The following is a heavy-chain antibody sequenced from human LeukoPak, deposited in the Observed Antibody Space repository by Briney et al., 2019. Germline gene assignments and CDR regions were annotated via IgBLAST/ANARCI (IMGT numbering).Heavy chain of an antibody. CDR1: GFSLSTSGVG. D-gene: IGHD1-26*01. J-gene: IGHJ3*02. Sequence: SGPTLVKPTQTLTLTCTFSGFSLSTSGVGVGWIRQPPGKALEWLALIYWNDDKRYSPSLKSRLTITKDTSKNQVVLTMTNMDPVDTATYYCAHSPGRIVGATYAFDIWGQGTMVTVSS. CDR2: IYWNDDK. CDR3: AHSPGRIVGATYAFDI. V-gene: IGHV2-5*01.